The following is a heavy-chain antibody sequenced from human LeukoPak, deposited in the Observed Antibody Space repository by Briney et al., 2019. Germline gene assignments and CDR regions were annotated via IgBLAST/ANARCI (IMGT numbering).Heavy chain of an antibody. CDR3: ARVPVNIWENWFDP. J-gene: IGHJ5*02. CDR1: GGSISSSSYY. Sequence: SETLSLTCTVSGGSISSSSYYWGWIRQPPGKGLEWIGSIYCSGSTYYNPSLKSRVTISVDTSKNQFSLKLNSVTAADTAVYYCARVPVNIWENWFDPWGQGTLVTVSS. D-gene: IGHD1-26*01. CDR2: IYCSGST. V-gene: IGHV4-39*07.